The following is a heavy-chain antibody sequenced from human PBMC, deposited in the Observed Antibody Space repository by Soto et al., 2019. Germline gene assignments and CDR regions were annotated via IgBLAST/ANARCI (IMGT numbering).Heavy chain of an antibody. CDR3: ARDSYFDNSVAAFDI. D-gene: IGHD3-22*01. J-gene: IGHJ3*02. V-gene: IGHV1-3*04. CDR1: GYTFTTYA. CDR2: INTGNGNT. Sequence: EASVKVSCKASGYTFTTYAMHWVRQAPGQRLEWMGWINTGNGNTVYSQKFQGRVTITRDTSASTAYMELSSLRSEDTALYYCARDSYFDNSVAAFDIWGQGTMVTVS.